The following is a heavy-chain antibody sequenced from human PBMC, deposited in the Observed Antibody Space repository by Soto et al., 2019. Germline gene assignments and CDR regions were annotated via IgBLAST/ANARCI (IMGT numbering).Heavy chain of an antibody. Sequence: EVQLWESGGGLVQPGGSLRLCCAVSGFTFSSHVMSWVRQAPGKGLEWVSAISGTGGTYYADSVKGRFTISRDNSKNALYLQMNNLRDEDTAVYYCAKDRRGAYCSGGICYSPDYWGQGTLVIVSS. J-gene: IGHJ4*02. CDR2: ISGTGGT. D-gene: IGHD2-15*01. V-gene: IGHV3-23*01. CDR3: AKDRRGAYCSGGICYSPDY. CDR1: GFTFSSHV.